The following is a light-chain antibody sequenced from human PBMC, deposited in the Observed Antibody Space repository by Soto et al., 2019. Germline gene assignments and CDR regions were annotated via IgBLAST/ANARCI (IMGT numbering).Light chain of an antibody. CDR1: SSNIASNT. Sequence: QSVLTQPPSASGTPGQRVTISCSGSSSNIASNTVNWYQQLPGTAPKLLIYNNNQRPSGVPDRFSGSKSGTSASLAISGLQSEDEADYYCASWDDSLSGHWVFGGGTKVTVL. V-gene: IGLV1-44*01. J-gene: IGLJ3*02. CDR2: NNN. CDR3: ASWDDSLSGHWV.